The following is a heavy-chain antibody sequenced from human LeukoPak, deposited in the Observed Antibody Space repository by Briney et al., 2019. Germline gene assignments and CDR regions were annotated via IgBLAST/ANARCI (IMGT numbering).Heavy chain of an antibody. CDR1: GGSISSYY. CDR2: IYTSGST. CDR3: ARGFNYHDSRAFDI. V-gene: IGHV4-4*07. J-gene: IGHJ3*02. Sequence: SETLSLTCTVSGGSISSYYWSWIRQPAGKGLEWIGRIYTSGSTNYNPSLKSRVTMSVDTSKNQFSLKLSSVTAADTAVYYCARGFNYHDSRAFDIWGQGTMVTVSS. D-gene: IGHD3-22*01.